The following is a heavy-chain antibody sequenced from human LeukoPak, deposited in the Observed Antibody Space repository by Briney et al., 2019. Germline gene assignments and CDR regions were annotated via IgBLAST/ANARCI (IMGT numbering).Heavy chain of an antibody. CDR2: IYPGDSDT. CDR3: ARTYYDILTGYYPFDY. Sequence: GESLKISCKGSGYSFTSYWIGWVRQMPGKGLEWMGIIYPGDSDTRYSPSFQGQVTISADKSISTAYLQWSSLKASDTAMYYCARTYYDILTGYYPFDYWGQGTLVTVSS. CDR1: GYSFTSYW. V-gene: IGHV5-51*01. J-gene: IGHJ4*02. D-gene: IGHD3-9*01.